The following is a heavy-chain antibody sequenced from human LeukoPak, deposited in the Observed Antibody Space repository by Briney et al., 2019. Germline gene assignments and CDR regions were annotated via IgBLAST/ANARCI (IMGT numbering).Heavy chain of an antibody. Sequence: ASVTVSRKASGYTFTSYGISWVRQAPGQGLEWMGWISAYNGNTNYAQKLQGRVTMTTDTSTSTAYMELRSLRSDDTAVYHCARYCSSTSCYTLDYWGQGTLVTVSS. CDR2: ISAYNGNT. CDR1: GYTFTSYG. D-gene: IGHD2-2*02. CDR3: ARYCSSTSCYTLDY. J-gene: IGHJ4*02. V-gene: IGHV1-18*01.